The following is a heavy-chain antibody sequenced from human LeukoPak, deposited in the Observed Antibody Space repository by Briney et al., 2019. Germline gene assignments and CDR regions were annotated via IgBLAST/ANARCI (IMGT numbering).Heavy chain of an antibody. D-gene: IGHD3-10*01. J-gene: IGHJ4*02. Sequence: SETLSLTCTVSGGSISSYYWSWIRQPPGKGLEWIGYIYYSGSTNYNPSLKSRVAISVDTSKNQFSLKLSSVTAADTAVYYCARRITMVRGAWNYWGQGTLVTVSS. CDR1: GGSISSYY. CDR3: ARRITMVRGAWNY. V-gene: IGHV4-59*12. CDR2: IYYSGST.